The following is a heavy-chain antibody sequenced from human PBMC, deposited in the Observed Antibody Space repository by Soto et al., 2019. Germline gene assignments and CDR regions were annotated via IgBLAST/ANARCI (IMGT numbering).Heavy chain of an antibody. J-gene: IGHJ4*02. V-gene: IGHV3-43*01. D-gene: IGHD6-19*01. CDR1: GFTFGDYS. CDR2: ISWDGGST. CDR3: AKGDSSGWHHFDY. Sequence: GSLRLSCAASGFTFGDYSMHWVRQAPGKGLEWVSRISWDGGSTYYADSVKGRFILSRDNSKNSLYLEMNSLRTEDTALYYCAKGDSSGWHHFDYWGQGTLVTVSS.